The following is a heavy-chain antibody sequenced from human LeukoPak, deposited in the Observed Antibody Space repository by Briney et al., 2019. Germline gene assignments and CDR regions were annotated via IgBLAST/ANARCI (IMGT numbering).Heavy chain of an antibody. J-gene: IGHJ4*02. CDR2: IIPILGIA. CDR3: ALTGIVGATGAGDY. Sequence: ASVKVSCKASGGTFSSYAISWVRQAPGQGLEWMGRIIPILGIANYAQKFQGRVTITADKSTSTAYMELSSLRSEDTAVYYCALTGIVGATGAGDYWGQGTLVTVSS. D-gene: IGHD1-26*01. V-gene: IGHV1-69*04. CDR1: GGTFSSYA.